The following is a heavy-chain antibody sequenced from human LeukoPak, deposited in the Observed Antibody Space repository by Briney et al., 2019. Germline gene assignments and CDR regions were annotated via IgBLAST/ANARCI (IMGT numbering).Heavy chain of an antibody. Sequence: SSETLSLTCIVSGSSISNYYWSWIRQPAGKGLEWIGRIYSSGSTNYNPSLKSRVTISVDTSKNQFSLKLSSVTAADTAVYYCARDVRYYDSSGCYTYYFDYWGQGTLVTVSS. D-gene: IGHD3-22*01. CDR3: ARDVRYYDSSGCYTYYFDY. CDR1: GSSISNYY. J-gene: IGHJ4*02. CDR2: IYSSGST. V-gene: IGHV4-4*07.